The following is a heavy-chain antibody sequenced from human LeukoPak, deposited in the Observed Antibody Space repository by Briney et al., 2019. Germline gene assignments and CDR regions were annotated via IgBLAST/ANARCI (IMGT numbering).Heavy chain of an antibody. CDR3: ARGGPRRGYSGYGANWGRDYGMDV. D-gene: IGHD5-12*01. Sequence: PGGSLRLSCAASGFTVSSNYMSWVRQAPGKGLEWIGEINHSGSTNYNPSLKSRVTISVDTSKNQFSLKLSSVTAADTAVYYCARGGPRRGYSGYGANWGRDYGMDVWGQGTTVTVSS. J-gene: IGHJ6*02. CDR1: GFTVSSNY. V-gene: IGHV4-34*01. CDR2: INHSGST.